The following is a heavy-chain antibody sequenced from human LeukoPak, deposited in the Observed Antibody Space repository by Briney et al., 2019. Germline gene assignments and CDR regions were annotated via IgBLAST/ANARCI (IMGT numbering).Heavy chain of an antibody. D-gene: IGHD3-3*01. V-gene: IGHV7-4-1*02. J-gene: IGHJ5*02. Sequence: GASVKVSCKASGYTFTSYAMNWVRQAPGQGLEWMGWINTNTGNPTYAQGFTGQFVFSLDTSVSTAYLQISSLKAEDTAVYYCARDRPDFWSGYYIVDPWGQGTLVTVSS. CDR2: INTNTGNP. CDR1: GYTFTSYA. CDR3: ARDRPDFWSGYYIVDP.